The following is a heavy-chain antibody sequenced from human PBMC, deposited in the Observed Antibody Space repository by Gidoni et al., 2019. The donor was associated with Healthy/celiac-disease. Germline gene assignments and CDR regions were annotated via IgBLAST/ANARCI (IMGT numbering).Heavy chain of an antibody. CDR1: GGYY. CDR3: ARVPGYGRGAFDI. D-gene: IGHD5-12*01. CDR2: IYYSGST. V-gene: IGHV4-31*02. Sequence: GGYYWSWIRQHPGKGLEWIGYIYYSGSTYYNPSLKSRVTISVDTSKNQFSLKLSSVTAADTAVYYCARVPGYGRGAFDIWGQGTTVTVSS. J-gene: IGHJ3*02.